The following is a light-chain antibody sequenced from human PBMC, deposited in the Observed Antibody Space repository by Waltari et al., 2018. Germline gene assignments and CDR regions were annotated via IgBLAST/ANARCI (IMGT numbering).Light chain of an antibody. V-gene: IGKV3-20*01. CDR2: HAS. J-gene: IGKJ1*01. Sequence: EIVLTPSPDTLSFSPGESAPLSCRASQSISKYLAWYQQKPGQAPRLLIYHASSRSTGIPDRFSGSGCGTDFSLTISRLEPEDFAVYYCQHYVSLPATFGQGTKLEIK. CDR3: QHYVSLPAT. CDR1: QSISKY.